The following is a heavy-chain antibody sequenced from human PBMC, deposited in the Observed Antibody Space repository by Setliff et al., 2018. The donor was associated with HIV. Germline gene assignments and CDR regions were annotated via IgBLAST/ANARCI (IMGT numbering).Heavy chain of an antibody. J-gene: IGHJ4*02. V-gene: IGHV4-34*01. CDR1: GGSFSDYF. CDR3: ARGHDILEPSGPFDY. Sequence: TLSLTCAVYGGSFSDYFWTWIRQPPGKGLEWIGDTNHSGSTNYNPSLKSRVAMSFDTSKNQFSLKLISVTAADTAVYYCARGHDILEPSGPFDYWGQGTLVTVSS. CDR2: TNHSGST. D-gene: IGHD3-9*01.